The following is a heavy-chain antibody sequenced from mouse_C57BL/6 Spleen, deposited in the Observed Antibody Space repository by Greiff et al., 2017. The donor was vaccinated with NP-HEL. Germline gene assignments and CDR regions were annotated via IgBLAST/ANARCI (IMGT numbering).Heavy chain of an antibody. J-gene: IGHJ4*01. Sequence: QVQLQQPGAELVKPGASVKLSCKASGYTFTGYWMHWVKQRPGQGLEWIGMIHPNSGSTNYNEKFKSKATLTVDKSSSTAYMQLSSLTSEDSAVYYCARVGDGNLYYAMDYWGQGTSVTVSS. CDR3: ARVGDGNLYYAMDY. CDR1: GYTFTGYW. V-gene: IGHV1-64*01. CDR2: IHPNSGST. D-gene: IGHD2-1*01.